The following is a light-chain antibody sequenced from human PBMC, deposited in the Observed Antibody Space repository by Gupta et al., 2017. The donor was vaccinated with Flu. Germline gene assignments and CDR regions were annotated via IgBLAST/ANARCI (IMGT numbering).Light chain of an antibody. Sequence: DSVITHSPESLAVSVGEGATINCKSSQSVFDSANSRNSLSWFQQTPGPSPKLLIYWASTRGSAVPYRFSGCGSGTAFALSIIGLQAEAVSVYYCQQYYTSPWTFGQGTKVEIK. CDR3: QQYYTSPWT. CDR1: QSVFDSANSRNS. J-gene: IGKJ1*01. V-gene: IGKV4-1*01. CDR2: WAS.